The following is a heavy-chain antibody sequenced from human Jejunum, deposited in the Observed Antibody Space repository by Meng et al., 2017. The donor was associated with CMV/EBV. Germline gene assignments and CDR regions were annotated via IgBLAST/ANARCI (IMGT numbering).Heavy chain of an antibody. CDR3: ARDDCSSTSCYSKNVFDI. V-gene: IGHV3-48*03. Sequence: MNWVRQAPGKGLEWVAYIGTSGGTMSYADSVKGRLTISRDNTKNSLYLQMDSLRAEDTAVYYCARDDCSSTSCYSKNVFDIWGQGTMVTVSS. CDR2: IGTSGGTM. D-gene: IGHD2-2*02. J-gene: IGHJ3*02.